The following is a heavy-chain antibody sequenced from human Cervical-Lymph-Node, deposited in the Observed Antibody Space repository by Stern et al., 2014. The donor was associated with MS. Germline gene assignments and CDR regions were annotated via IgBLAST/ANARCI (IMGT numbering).Heavy chain of an antibody. D-gene: IGHD2-2*01. Sequence: QVTLRESGPALVKPTQTLTLTCTFSGFSLSTSGMRVSWIRKPPGKALEWLARIDWDDDKFYSTSLKTRLTISKDTSKNQVVLTMTNMDPVDTATYYCARMYCSSTSCHFDYWGQGTLVTVSS. CDR2: IDWDDDK. V-gene: IGHV2-70*04. CDR1: GFSLSTSGMR. CDR3: ARMYCSSTSCHFDY. J-gene: IGHJ4*02.